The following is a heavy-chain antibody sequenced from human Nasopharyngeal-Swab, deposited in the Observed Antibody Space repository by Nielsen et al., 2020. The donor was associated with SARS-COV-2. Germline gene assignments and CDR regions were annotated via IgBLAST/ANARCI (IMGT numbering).Heavy chain of an antibody. CDR1: GGSISSYY. J-gene: IGHJ4*02. Sequence: SETLSLTCTVSGGSISSYYWSWIRQPPGKGLEWVGYIYYSGSTNYNPSLKSRVTISVDTSKNQFSLELSSVTAADTAVYYCARVDELVHFDYWGQGTLVTVSS. CDR2: IYYSGST. V-gene: IGHV4-59*01. CDR3: ARVDELVHFDY. D-gene: IGHD6-13*01.